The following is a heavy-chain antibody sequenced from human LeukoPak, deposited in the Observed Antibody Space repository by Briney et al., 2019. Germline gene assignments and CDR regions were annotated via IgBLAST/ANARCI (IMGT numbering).Heavy chain of an antibody. D-gene: IGHD6-13*01. CDR3: ARGSVSSSWYVGYYYYYMDV. Sequence: ASVKVSCKASGYTFTGYYMHWVRQAPGQGLEWMGWINPNSGGTNYAQKFQGRVTMTRDTSISTAYMELSSLRSEDTAVYYCARGSVSSSWYVGYYYYYMDVWGKGTTVTISS. V-gene: IGHV1-2*02. CDR2: INPNSGGT. CDR1: GYTFTGYY. J-gene: IGHJ6*03.